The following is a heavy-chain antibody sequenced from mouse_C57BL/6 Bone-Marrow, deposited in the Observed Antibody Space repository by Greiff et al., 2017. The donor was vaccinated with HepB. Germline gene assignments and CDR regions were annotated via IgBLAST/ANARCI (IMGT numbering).Heavy chain of an antibody. Sequence: EVQRVESGPELVKPGASVKMSCKASGYTFTDYNMHWVKQSHGKSLEWIGYINPNNGGTSYNQKFKGKATLTVNKSSSTAYMELRSLTSEDSAVYYCARGGTTRFAYWGQGTLVTVSA. CDR3: ARGGTTRFAY. D-gene: IGHD2-12*01. V-gene: IGHV1-22*01. CDR2: INPNNGGT. CDR1: GYTFTDYN. J-gene: IGHJ3*01.